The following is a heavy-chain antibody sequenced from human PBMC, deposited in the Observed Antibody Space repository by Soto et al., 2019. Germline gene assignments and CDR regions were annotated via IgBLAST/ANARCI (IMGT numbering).Heavy chain of an antibody. CDR2: INHSGST. V-gene: IGHV4-34*01. J-gene: IGHJ5*02. CDR3: AKTTYYYGSGSYYRWFDP. CDR1: GGSSSGYY. D-gene: IGHD3-10*01. Sequence: SETLSLTCAVHGGSSSGYYWSWIRQPPGKGLEWIGEINHSGSTNYNPSLKSRVTISVDTSKNYFSLNLSSVTAADTAVFYCAKTTYYYGSGSYYRWFDPWGHGTLVTVSS.